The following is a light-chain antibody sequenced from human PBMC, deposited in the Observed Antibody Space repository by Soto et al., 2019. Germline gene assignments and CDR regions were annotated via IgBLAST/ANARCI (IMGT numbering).Light chain of an antibody. J-gene: IGKJ1*01. CDR3: QQYGSSPGT. CDR2: GAS. V-gene: IGKV3-20*01. CDR1: QSVSSNY. Sequence: VFTQSPCTLSLSPGERATLSCRASQSVSSNYLAWYQQKPGQAPRLPIYGASSRATGFPDRFSGSGSGTDFTLTIRRLEPEDFAVYYCQQYGSSPGTFGQGTKVDIK.